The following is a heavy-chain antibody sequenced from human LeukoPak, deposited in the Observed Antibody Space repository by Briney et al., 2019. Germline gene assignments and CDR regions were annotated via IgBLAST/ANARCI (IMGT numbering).Heavy chain of an antibody. CDR2: IKDDGSEI. V-gene: IGHV3-7*01. CDR3: ARDREGYCSGSACYRPYGMDV. CDR1: GFNFSSYA. D-gene: IGHD2-15*01. J-gene: IGHJ6*02. Sequence: PGGSLRLSCAASGFNFSSYAMSWVRQAPGKGLEWVANIKDDGSEIYYVDSVKGRFTISRDNAKNSLYLQMNSLRVEDTAIYYCARDREGYCSGSACYRPYGMDVWGQGTTVTVSS.